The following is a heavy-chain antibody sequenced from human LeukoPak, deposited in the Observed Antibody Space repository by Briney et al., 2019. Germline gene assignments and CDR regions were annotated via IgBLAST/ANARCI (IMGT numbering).Heavy chain of an antibody. CDR1: GGSISSGGYY. CDR2: IYYSGST. Sequence: SETLSLTCTVSGGSISSGGYYRSWIRQHPGKGLEWIGYIYYSGSTYYNPSLKSRVTTSVDTSKNQFSLKLSSVTAADTAVYYCARVNPYYDFWSGYSHNWFDPWGQGTLVTVSS. D-gene: IGHD3-3*01. J-gene: IGHJ5*02. CDR3: ARVNPYYDFWSGYSHNWFDP. V-gene: IGHV4-31*03.